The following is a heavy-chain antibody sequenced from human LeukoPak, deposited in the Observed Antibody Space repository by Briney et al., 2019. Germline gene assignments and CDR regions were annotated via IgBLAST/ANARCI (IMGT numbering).Heavy chain of an antibody. CDR3: ARGFGDSDAFDI. CDR2: IDSDGSST. Sequence: GGSLRLSCAASGFTFNDFWMHWVRQVPGKGLVWVARIDSDGSSTRVADSVKGRFTISRDNAKNTLYLQMNSLRAEDTAVYYCARGFGDSDAFDIWGQGTMVTVSS. V-gene: IGHV3-74*01. D-gene: IGHD3-3*01. CDR1: GFTFNDFW. J-gene: IGHJ3*02.